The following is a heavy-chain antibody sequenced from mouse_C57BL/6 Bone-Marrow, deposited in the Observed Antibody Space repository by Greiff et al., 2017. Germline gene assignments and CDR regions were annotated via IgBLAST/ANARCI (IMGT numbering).Heavy chain of an antibody. J-gene: IGHJ1*03. D-gene: IGHD2-2*01. Sequence: VQLQQSGAELVRPGTSVKVSCKASGYAFTNYLIEWVKQRPGQGLEWIGVINPGSGGTNYNEKFKGKATLTADKSSSTAYMQLSSLTSEDSAVYFCACGYPSYWYFDVWGTGTTVTVSS. CDR2: INPGSGGT. V-gene: IGHV1-54*01. CDR1: GYAFTNYL. CDR3: ACGYPSYWYFDV.